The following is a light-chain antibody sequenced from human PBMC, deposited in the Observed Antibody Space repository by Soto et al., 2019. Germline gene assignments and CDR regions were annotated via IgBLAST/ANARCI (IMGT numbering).Light chain of an antibody. CDR1: QSISIN. CDR3: QQTYTTRVYT. CDR2: AAS. J-gene: IGKJ2*01. Sequence: DILLTQSPTSLSASVGDTVTITCRASQSISINLNWYQHRPGEAPKVLIYAASTLATGAPSRFSGTRVATDFTLTISSLQLEDFATYYCQQTYTTRVYTFGQGTKLEFK. V-gene: IGKV1-39*01.